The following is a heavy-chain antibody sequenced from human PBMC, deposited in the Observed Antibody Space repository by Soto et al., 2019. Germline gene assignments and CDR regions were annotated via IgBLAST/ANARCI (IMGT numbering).Heavy chain of an antibody. V-gene: IGHV1-69*13. CDR1: GGTFSSYA. D-gene: IGHD3-3*01. CDR2: IIPIFGTA. Sequence: SVKVSCKASGGTFSSYAISWVRQAPGQGLEWMGGIIPIFGTANYAQKFQGRVTITADESTSTAYMELSSLRSEDTAVYYCARVGFPFDFWSGYWFDYWGQGTLVTVAS. CDR3: ARVGFPFDFWSGYWFDY. J-gene: IGHJ4*02.